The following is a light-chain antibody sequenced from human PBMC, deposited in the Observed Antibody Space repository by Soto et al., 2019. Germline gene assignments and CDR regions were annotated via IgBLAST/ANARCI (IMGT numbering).Light chain of an antibody. Sequence: DFVMTQSPDSLAVPLGATATINCRSSQSVLYDSNNKNYLAWYQQRPGQPPKLLIYWASTRESGVPDRFSGSGSATDFTLTISSLQAADVAVYYCQQYCRAPFTFGPGTKVAIK. CDR2: WAS. CDR1: QSVLYDSNNKNY. CDR3: QQYCRAPFT. V-gene: IGKV4-1*01. J-gene: IGKJ3*01.